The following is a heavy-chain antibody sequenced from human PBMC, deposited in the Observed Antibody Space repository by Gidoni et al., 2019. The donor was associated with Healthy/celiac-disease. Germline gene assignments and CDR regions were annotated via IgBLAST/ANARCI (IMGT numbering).Heavy chain of an antibody. D-gene: IGHD3-10*01. CDR3: ARDFGFP. J-gene: IGHJ4*02. Sequence: QVQLQESGPGLVKPSQTLSLTCTVSGGSISSGSYYWSWIRQPAGKGLEWIGRIYTSGSTNYNPSLKSRVTISVDTSKNQFSLKLSSVTAADTAVYYCARDFGFPWGQGTLVTVSS. CDR1: GGSISSGSYY. CDR2: IYTSGST. V-gene: IGHV4-61*02.